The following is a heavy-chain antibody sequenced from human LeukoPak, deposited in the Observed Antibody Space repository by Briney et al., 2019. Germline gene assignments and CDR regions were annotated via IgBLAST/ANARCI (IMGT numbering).Heavy chain of an antibody. CDR2: ISWDSNNI. Sequence: PGGSLRLSCAASGFRFDDYAFHWVRQAPGKGLEWVSGISWDSNNIHYADSVRGRFTISRDNAKNPLYLQMNSLRAEDTAVYYCAKDIGNILTGYYLGYWGQGTPVTVSS. CDR1: GFRFDDYA. D-gene: IGHD3-9*01. V-gene: IGHV3-9*01. CDR3: AKDIGNILTGYYLGY. J-gene: IGHJ4*02.